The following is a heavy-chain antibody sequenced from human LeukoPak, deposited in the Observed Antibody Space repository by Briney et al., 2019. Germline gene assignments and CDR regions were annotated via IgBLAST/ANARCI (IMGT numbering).Heavy chain of an antibody. Sequence: SETLSLTCTVSGGSISSYYWSWIRQPPGKGLEWIGYIYSSGSTNYNPSLQSRVTISVDTSKNQFSLKLSSVTAADTAVYYCARSPPYASSGHTYWFDPWGQGTLVTVSS. CDR1: GGSISSYY. CDR2: IYSSGST. D-gene: IGHD3-22*01. CDR3: ARSPPYASSGHTYWFDP. V-gene: IGHV4-59*01. J-gene: IGHJ5*02.